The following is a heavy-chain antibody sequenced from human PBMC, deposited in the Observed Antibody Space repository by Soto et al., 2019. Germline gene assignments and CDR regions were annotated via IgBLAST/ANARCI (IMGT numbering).Heavy chain of an antibody. J-gene: IGHJ5*02. CDR3: ARDGAVAGNDSIDP. V-gene: IGHV3-11*01. D-gene: IGHD6-19*01. CDR2: ISTSGQTL. CDR1: GFSFSDYY. Sequence: ESGGGSVKPGGSLRLSCAASGFSFSDYYMSWIRQAPGKGLEWISYISTSGQTLYYADSVQGRFTISRDNAKNSLYLQMNSLRAEDTAMYYCARDGAVAGNDSIDPWGQGTLVTVSS.